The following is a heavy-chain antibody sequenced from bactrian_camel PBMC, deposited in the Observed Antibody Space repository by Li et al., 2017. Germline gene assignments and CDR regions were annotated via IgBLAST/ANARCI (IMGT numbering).Heavy chain of an antibody. V-gene: IGHV3S1*01. J-gene: IGHJ4*01. CDR2: IDTVGGST. CDR3: AAGIMWCGLAQSEYDY. D-gene: IGHD3*01. CDR1: GHTGGRMC. Sequence: HVQLVESGGGLVQPGGSLRLSCAASGHTGGRMCLAWFRRVPGKEREGIARIDTVGGSTLYDDSVKGRFTISQANAKNTVTLEMNWLNAEDTAMYYRAAGIMWCGLAQSEYDYWGQGTQVTVS.